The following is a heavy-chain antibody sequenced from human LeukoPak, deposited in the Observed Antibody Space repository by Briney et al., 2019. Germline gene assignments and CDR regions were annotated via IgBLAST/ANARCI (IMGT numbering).Heavy chain of an antibody. V-gene: IGHV3-49*04. CDR1: GFTFGDYA. CDR3: TRGPLKYCGGDCYYDY. Sequence: GGSLRLSCTASGFTFGDYAMSWVRQAPGKGLEWVGFIRSKAYGGTTEYAASVKGRFTISRDDSKSIAYLQMNSLKTEDTAVYYCTRGPLKYCGGDCYYDYWGQGTLVTVSS. CDR2: IRSKAYGGTT. D-gene: IGHD2-21*01. J-gene: IGHJ4*02.